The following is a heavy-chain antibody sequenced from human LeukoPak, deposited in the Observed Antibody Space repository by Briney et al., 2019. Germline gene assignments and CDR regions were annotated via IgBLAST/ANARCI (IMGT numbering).Heavy chain of an antibody. CDR1: GGSISSYY. V-gene: IGHV4-59*12. CDR2: IYHSGST. J-gene: IGHJ4*02. D-gene: IGHD6-6*01. Sequence: SETLSLTCTVSGGSISSYYWSWIRQPPGKGLEWIGYIYHSGSTYYNPSLKSRVTISVDRTKNQFSLKLSSVTAADTAVYYCARDSYSSSPLDYWGQGTLVTVSS. CDR3: ARDSYSSSPLDY.